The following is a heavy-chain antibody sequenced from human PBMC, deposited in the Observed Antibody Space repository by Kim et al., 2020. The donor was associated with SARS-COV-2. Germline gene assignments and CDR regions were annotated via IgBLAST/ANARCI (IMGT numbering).Heavy chain of an antibody. V-gene: IGHV3-30*18. J-gene: IGHJ4*02. CDR2: ILYDGSNK. Sequence: GGSLRLSCAASGFTFSSYGMHWVRQAPGKGLEWVAVILYDGSNKYYADSVKGRFTISRDNSKNTLYLQMNSLRAEDTAVYYCAKAFGSILLDYWGQGTLVTVSS. CDR3: AKAFGSILLDY. CDR1: GFTFSSYG. D-gene: IGHD2-15*01.